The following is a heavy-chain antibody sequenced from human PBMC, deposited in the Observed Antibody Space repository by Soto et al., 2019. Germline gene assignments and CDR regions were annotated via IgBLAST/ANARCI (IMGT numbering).Heavy chain of an antibody. CDR2: ISGGGDTT. J-gene: IGHJ4*02. D-gene: IGHD3-10*01. V-gene: IGHV3-23*01. CDR1: GFTFNNYA. Sequence: EVQLLESGGGLVQPGGSLRLSCAASGFTFNNYAMTWVRQAPGKGLEWVSAISGGGDTTSYADSVKGRFTVSRDGSKNTLYLQMSSLRAEHTALYYCPKERGGSGSLTPRVDSWGQGTLVTVSS. CDR3: PKERGGSGSLTPRVDS.